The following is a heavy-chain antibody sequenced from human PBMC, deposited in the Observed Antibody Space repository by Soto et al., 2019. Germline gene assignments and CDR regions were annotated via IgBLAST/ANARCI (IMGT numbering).Heavy chain of an antibody. CDR1: GGAFISYA. D-gene: IGHD4-17*01. V-gene: IGHV1-69*01. CDR2: IIPVFGIA. CDR3: PRGRVTTYLTGFDY. J-gene: IGHJ4*02. Sequence: QVQLVRSGAEVKKPGSSVKVSCKVSGGAFISYAISWVRQAPGRGLEWMGGIIPVFGIANYTQKFQGRVTITAGAYTRTAYMELSDLTSEDSALYYCPRGRVTTYLTGFDYWGQGTLVTVSS.